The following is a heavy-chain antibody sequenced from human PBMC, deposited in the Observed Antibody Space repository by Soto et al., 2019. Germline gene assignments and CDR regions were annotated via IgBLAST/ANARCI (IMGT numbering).Heavy chain of an antibody. J-gene: IGHJ4*02. CDR3: ATHTSTGYWYG. V-gene: IGHV5-51*01. D-gene: IGHD6-13*01. Sequence: PGESLKISCQGSGYTFSNQWIAWVRQMPGKGLEWMGLTHPGNSESRYSPSIQGQVTMSVDKSINTAFLQWSSLKASDSAMYYCATHTSTGYWYGWGQGTLVTVSS. CDR2: THPGNSES. CDR1: GYTFSNQW.